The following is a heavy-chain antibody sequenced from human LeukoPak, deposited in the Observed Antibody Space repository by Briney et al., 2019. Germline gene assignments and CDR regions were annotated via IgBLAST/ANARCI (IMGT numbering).Heavy chain of an antibody. J-gene: IGHJ6*03. V-gene: IGHV4-4*07. D-gene: IGHD5-18*01. CDR2: IYTSGST. CDR1: GGSISSYY. Sequence: SETLSLTCTVSGGSISSYYWSWIRQPAGKGLEWIGRIYTSGSTNYNPSLKSRVTMSVDTSKNQFSLKLSSVTAADTAVYYCARDTPDTAMDPYYYYYMDVWGKGTTVTVSS. CDR3: ARDTPDTAMDPYYYYYMDV.